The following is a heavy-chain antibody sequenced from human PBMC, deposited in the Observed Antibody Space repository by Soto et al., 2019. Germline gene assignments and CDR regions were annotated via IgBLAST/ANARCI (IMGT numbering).Heavy chain of an antibody. CDR3: ARTDNPSFHFDY. CDR1: GYSFTTFW. D-gene: IGHD2-15*01. CDR2: IYPRDSDT. J-gene: IGHJ4*02. V-gene: IGHV5-51*01. Sequence: PGESLKISCQVSGYSFTTFWIGWVRQMPGKGLEWVGLIYPRDSDTRYSPSFQGQVTISVDKSINTAYLRWSSLKASDTAIYYCARTDNPSFHFDYSGQGTQVTVSS.